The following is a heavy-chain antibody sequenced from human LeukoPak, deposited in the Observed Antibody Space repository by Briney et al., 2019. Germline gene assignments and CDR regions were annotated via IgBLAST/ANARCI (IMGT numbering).Heavy chain of an antibody. Sequence: GGSLRLSCAASGFTFDDYGMSWVRQAPGKGLEWVSGINWNGGSTGYADSVKGRFTISRDNAKNSLYLQMNSLRAEDTALYYCARILDGYDAGYYFDYWGQGTLVTVSS. CDR3: ARILDGYDAGYYFDY. D-gene: IGHD5-12*01. CDR2: INWNGGST. CDR1: GFTFDDYG. V-gene: IGHV3-20*04. J-gene: IGHJ4*02.